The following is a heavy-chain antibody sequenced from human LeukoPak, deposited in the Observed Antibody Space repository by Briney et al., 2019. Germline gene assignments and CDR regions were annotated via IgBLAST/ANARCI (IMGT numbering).Heavy chain of an antibody. J-gene: IGHJ4*02. Sequence: GGSLRLSCAVSGFTFSGFWMSWSRQAPGKGLEWVPSINSDGSEGYYADVVKGRFTISRDNSKNTLYLQMNSLRAEDTAVYYCATTSSGYYFGTFDYWGQGTLVTVSS. CDR3: ATTSSGYYFGTFDY. CDR2: INSDGSEG. D-gene: IGHD3-22*01. V-gene: IGHV3-7*03. CDR1: GFTFSGFW.